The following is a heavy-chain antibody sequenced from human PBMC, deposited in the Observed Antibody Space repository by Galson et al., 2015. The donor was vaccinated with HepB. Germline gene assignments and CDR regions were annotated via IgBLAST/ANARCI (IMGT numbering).Heavy chain of an antibody. CDR1: GGSITSYY. V-gene: IGHV4-59*01. J-gene: IGHJ3*02. CDR3: ARNGGPMVTGSDVFDI. Sequence: SETLSLTCTVSGGSITSYYWSWLRQPPGKGLEWIGYIYYSGSSNYKPSLKSRVTISVDTSKNQFSLKLSSVTAADTAVYYCARNGGPMVTGSDVFDIWGQGTMATVSS. CDR2: IYYSGSS. D-gene: IGHD2-21*02.